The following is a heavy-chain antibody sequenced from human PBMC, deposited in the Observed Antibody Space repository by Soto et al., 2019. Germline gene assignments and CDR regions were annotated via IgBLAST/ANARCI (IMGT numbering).Heavy chain of an antibody. V-gene: IGHV2-5*02. CDR2: IYWDDDK. D-gene: IGHD5-18*01. Sequence: QITLKESGPTLVKPTQTLTLTCTFSGFSLSTSGVGVGWIRQPPGKALEWLALIYWDDDKRYSPSLKSRLTITKDTSKNQVVLTMTNMDPVDTATYYFAHSPDTAMVTGFDYLGQGTLVTVSS. CDR1: GFSLSTSGVG. J-gene: IGHJ4*02. CDR3: AHSPDTAMVTGFDY.